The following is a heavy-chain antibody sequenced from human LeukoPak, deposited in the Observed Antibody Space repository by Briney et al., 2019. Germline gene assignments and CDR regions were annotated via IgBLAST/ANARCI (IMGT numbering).Heavy chain of an antibody. V-gene: IGHV1-69*13. Sequence: TVKVSCKASGGTFSSYAISWVRQAPGQGLEWMGGIIPIFGTANYAQKFQGRVTITADESTSTAYMELSSLRSEDTAVYYCARVRVVVVVAAATRLDYWGQGTLVTVSS. CDR1: GGTFSSYA. D-gene: IGHD2-15*01. CDR2: IIPIFGTA. CDR3: ARVRVVVVVAAATRLDY. J-gene: IGHJ4*02.